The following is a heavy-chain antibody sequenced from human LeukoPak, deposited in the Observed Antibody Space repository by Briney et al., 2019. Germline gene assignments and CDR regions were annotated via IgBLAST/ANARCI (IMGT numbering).Heavy chain of an antibody. CDR2: IYYTGST. CDR1: VGSISSYY. J-gene: IGHJ5*01. D-gene: IGHD2-21*02. CDR3: ARVVASTAWFDS. Sequence: SETLSLTCTVSVGSISSYYWSGIRQPPGKGLEWIGYIYYTGSTIYNSSLKSRVTISVDTSKNHFSLKLSSVTAADTAVYYCARVVASTAWFDSWGQGTLVTVSS. V-gene: IGHV4-59*01.